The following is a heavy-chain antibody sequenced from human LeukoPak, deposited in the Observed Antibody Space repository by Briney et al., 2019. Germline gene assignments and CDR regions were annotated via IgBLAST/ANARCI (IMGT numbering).Heavy chain of an antibody. Sequence: SLRLSCAASGFSFRDYGMHWVRQAPGKGLEWVAVISYDGSNKYYADSVKGRFTISRDNSKNTLYLQMNSLRAEDTAVYYCARVPAGVIGMKDAFDIWGQGTMVTVSS. J-gene: IGHJ3*02. V-gene: IGHV3-33*05. CDR3: ARVPAGVIGMKDAFDI. D-gene: IGHD3-16*02. CDR1: GFSFRDYG. CDR2: ISYDGSNK.